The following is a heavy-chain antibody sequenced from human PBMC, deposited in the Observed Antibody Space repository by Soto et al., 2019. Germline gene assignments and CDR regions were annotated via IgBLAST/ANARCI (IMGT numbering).Heavy chain of an antibody. J-gene: IGHJ4*02. CDR3: ARVLGDQYYFDY. Sequence: GSVKVSCKASGYTFTSYDINWVRQATGQGLEWMGWMNPNRGNTGYAQKFQGRVTMTRNTSISTAYMELSSLRSEDTAVYYCARVLGDQYYFDYWGQGTLVTVSS. CDR2: MNPNRGNT. V-gene: IGHV1-8*01. D-gene: IGHD3-16*01. CDR1: GYTFTSYD.